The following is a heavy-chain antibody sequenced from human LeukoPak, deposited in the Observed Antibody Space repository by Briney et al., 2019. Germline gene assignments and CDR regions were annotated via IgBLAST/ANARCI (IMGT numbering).Heavy chain of an antibody. CDR2: IYYSGST. CDR3: AGVWGDYLSHPRDYWYFDL. Sequence: SQTLSLTCTVSGGSISSGDYYWSWIRQPPGKGLEWIGYIYYSGSTYYNPSLKSRVTISVDTSKNQFSLKLSSVTAADTAVYYCAGVWGDYLSHPRDYWYFDLWGRGTLVTVSS. CDR1: GGSISSGDYY. J-gene: IGHJ2*01. V-gene: IGHV4-30-4*01. D-gene: IGHD4-17*01.